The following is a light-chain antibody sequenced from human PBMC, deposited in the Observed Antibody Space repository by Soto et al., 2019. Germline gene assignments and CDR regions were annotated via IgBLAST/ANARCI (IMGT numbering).Light chain of an antibody. CDR1: QDITNY. V-gene: IGKV1-9*01. CDR2: IAS. CDR3: QQFNSYPIT. Sequence: IQLTQSPSFLSASVGDRVTITCRASQDITNYLAWYLQKPGKAPKLLMYIASTLQTGVPSRFSGSGSGTEFTLTITSLQPEDFATYYCQQFNSYPITFGQGTRLEI. J-gene: IGKJ5*01.